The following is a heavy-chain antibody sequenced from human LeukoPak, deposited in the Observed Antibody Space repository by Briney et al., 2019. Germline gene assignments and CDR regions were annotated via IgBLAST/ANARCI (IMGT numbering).Heavy chain of an antibody. CDR3: ARDDRSSWYEIAFDI. J-gene: IGHJ3*02. CDR2: INPNSGGT. Sequence: GASVTVSCKASGYTFTGYYMHWVRQAPGQGLEWMGWINPNSGGTNYAQKFQGRVTMTRDTSISTAYMELSRLRSDDTAVYYCARDDRSSWYEIAFDIWGQGTMVTVSS. V-gene: IGHV1-2*02. D-gene: IGHD6-13*01. CDR1: GYTFTGYY.